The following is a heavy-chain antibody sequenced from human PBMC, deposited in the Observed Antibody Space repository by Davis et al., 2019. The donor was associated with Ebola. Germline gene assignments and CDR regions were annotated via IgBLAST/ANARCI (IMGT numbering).Heavy chain of an antibody. CDR1: GYSFTSYW. CDR3: ARHLGNWNYNYCYGMDV. Sequence: GESLKISCKGSGYSFTSYWIGWVRQMPGKGLEWMGIIYPGDSDTRYSPSFQGQVTISADKSISTAYLQWSSLKASDTAMYYCARHLGNWNYNYCYGMDVWGQGTTVTVSS. V-gene: IGHV5-51*01. CDR2: IYPGDSDT. D-gene: IGHD1-1*01. J-gene: IGHJ6*02.